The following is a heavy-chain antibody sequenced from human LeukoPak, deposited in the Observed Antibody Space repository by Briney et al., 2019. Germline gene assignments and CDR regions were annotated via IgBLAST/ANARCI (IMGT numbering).Heavy chain of an antibody. CDR3: ASPRGYDSRDFDY. J-gene: IGHJ4*02. V-gene: IGHV3-21*01. CDR2: ISTTSGYI. D-gene: IGHD5-12*01. CDR1: GFTFSDYS. Sequence: GGSLRLSCAASGFTFSDYSMNWVRQAPGKGLEWVSSISTTSGYIYYADSVRGRFTISRDNAKNSLYLQMNSLRAEDTAVYYCASPRGYDSRDFDYWGQGTLVTISS.